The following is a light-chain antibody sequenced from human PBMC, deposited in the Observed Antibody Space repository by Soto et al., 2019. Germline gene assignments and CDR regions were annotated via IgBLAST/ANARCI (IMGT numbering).Light chain of an antibody. CDR1: SSDVGGYDY. Sequence: QSALTQPASVSGSPGQSIAISCTGTSSDVGGYDYVSWYQLHPGQAPKLMIYDVSNRPSGVYNRFSGSKSGNTASLTISGLQAEDEADYYCSSFTSSSTYVFGTGTKLTVL. V-gene: IGLV2-14*03. CDR3: SSFTSSSTYV. J-gene: IGLJ1*01. CDR2: DVS.